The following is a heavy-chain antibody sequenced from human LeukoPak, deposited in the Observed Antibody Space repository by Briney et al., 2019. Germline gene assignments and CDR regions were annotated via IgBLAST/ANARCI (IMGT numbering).Heavy chain of an antibody. D-gene: IGHD3-3*01. J-gene: IGHJ4*02. CDR3: ARGLADYDFWSGYKYYFDY. Sequence: SGTLSLTCTVSGGSISSYYWSWIRQPPGKGLEWIGYIYYSGSTNYNPSLKSRVTISVDTSKNQFSLKLSSVTAADTAVYYCARGLADYDFWSGYKYYFDYWGQGTLVTVSS. V-gene: IGHV4-59*01. CDR2: IYYSGST. CDR1: GGSISSYY.